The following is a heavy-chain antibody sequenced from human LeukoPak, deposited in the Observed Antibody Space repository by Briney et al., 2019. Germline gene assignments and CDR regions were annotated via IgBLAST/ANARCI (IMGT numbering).Heavy chain of an antibody. CDR3: ARGGAYYDFWSGYYTGLYRDAFDI. CDR1: GFTFSSYW. J-gene: IGHJ3*02. Sequence: GGSLRLSCEASGFTFSSYWMSWVRQAPGKGLEWVANIKQDGSEKYYVDSVKGRFTISRDNAKNSLYLQMNSLRAEDTAVYYCARGGAYYDFWSGYYTGLYRDAFDIWGQGTMVTVSS. V-gene: IGHV3-7*03. D-gene: IGHD3-3*01. CDR2: IKQDGSEK.